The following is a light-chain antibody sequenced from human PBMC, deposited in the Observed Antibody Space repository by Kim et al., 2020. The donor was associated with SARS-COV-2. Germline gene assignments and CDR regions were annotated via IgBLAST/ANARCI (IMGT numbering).Light chain of an antibody. V-gene: IGLV2-8*01. J-gene: IGLJ2*01. Sequence: GQSVTISCTGTSSDIGGYNFVAWYQKHPGKAPKVMIYEVNKRPSGVPDHFSGSKSGNTASLTVSGLQAEDEADYYCSSYAGRQNLVFGGGTQLTVL. CDR3: SSYAGRQNLV. CDR1: SSDIGGYNF. CDR2: EVN.